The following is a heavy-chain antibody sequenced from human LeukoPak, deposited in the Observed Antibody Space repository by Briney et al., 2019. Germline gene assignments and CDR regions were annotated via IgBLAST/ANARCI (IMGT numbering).Heavy chain of an antibody. Sequence: PGGSLRLSCAASGFSFSNYGMHWVRQAPGEGLEWMGIINPTGGSTSYAQKFQGRVTMTRDTSTSTVYMELSSLRSEDTAVYYCARDHYHKIHSVMVTAPDYWGQGTLVTVSS. CDR2: INPTGGST. D-gene: IGHD2-21*02. CDR3: ARDHYHKIHSVMVTAPDY. J-gene: IGHJ4*02. CDR1: GFSFSNYG. V-gene: IGHV1-46*01.